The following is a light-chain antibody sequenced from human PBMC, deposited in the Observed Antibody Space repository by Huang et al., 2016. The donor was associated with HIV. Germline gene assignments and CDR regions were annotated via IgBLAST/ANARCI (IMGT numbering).Light chain of an antibody. V-gene: IGKV3-11*01. CDR2: DAS. CDR3: QQRKYWPPIT. Sequence: ETVLTQSLATLSLSPGERATLSCRASQSVNSYLALYQQKPGQTPRLLIYDASNRATGIPARFSGSGSGTDVTLTISSLEPEDFAVYYCQQRKYWPPITFGQGTRLEIK. CDR1: QSVNSY. J-gene: IGKJ5*01.